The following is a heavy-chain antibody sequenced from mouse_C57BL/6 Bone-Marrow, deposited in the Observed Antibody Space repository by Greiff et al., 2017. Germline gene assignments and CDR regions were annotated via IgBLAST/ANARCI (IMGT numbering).Heavy chain of an antibody. Sequence: VQLQQSGPELVKPGASVKISCKASGYAFSSSWMNWVKQRPGKGLEWIGRIYPGDGDTNYNGKFKGKATLTADKSSSTAYMQLSSVTSDDSAVYFCARSFITTVVAPFDYWGQGTTLTVSS. CDR2: IYPGDGDT. J-gene: IGHJ2*01. V-gene: IGHV1-82*01. CDR3: ARSFITTVVAPFDY. CDR1: GYAFSSSW. D-gene: IGHD1-1*01.